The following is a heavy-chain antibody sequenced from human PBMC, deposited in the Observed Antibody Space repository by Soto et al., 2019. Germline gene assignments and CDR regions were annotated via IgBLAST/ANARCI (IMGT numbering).Heavy chain of an antibody. Sequence: QVQLVQSGAEVKKPGSSVKVSCKASGGTFSSYAITWVRQAPGQGLEWMGVIIPISGTANYAQKFQGRVTSTADESTSTAYMELSSLRSEDTAVYYCARSQGSSTSLEIYYYYYYGMDVWGQGATVTVSS. CDR3: ARSQGSSTSLEIYYYYYYGMDV. D-gene: IGHD2-2*01. CDR2: IIPISGTA. V-gene: IGHV1-69*01. CDR1: GGTFSSYA. J-gene: IGHJ6*02.